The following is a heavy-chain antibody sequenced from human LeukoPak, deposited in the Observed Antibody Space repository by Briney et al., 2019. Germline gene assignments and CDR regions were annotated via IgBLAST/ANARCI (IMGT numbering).Heavy chain of an antibody. Sequence: SETLSLTCAVYGGSFSGYYWSWIRQPPGKGLEWIGEINHSGSTNYNPSLKSRVTISVDTSKNQFSLKLSSVTAADTAVYYCARASLVLVNIWGQRTMVTVSS. CDR2: INHSGST. CDR1: GGSFSGYY. V-gene: IGHV4-34*01. J-gene: IGHJ3*02. D-gene: IGHD4-23*01. CDR3: ARASLVLVNI.